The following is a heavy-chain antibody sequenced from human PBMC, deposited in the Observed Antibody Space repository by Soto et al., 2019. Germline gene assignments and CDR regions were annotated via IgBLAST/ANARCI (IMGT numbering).Heavy chain of an antibody. CDR2: ISTNPNYI. Sequence: EVQLVESGGGLVKPGGSLRLSCTASTFSLTSFSMNWVRQAPGKGLEWVSSISTNPNYIWYADSLKPRFTISRANAKNSLFLQMNRLRADDTAVYYCARWVHQWGAFDIWGQGTTVTVSS. V-gene: IGHV3-21*01. CDR3: ARWVHQWGAFDI. J-gene: IGHJ3*02. CDR1: TFSLTSFS. D-gene: IGHD1-26*01.